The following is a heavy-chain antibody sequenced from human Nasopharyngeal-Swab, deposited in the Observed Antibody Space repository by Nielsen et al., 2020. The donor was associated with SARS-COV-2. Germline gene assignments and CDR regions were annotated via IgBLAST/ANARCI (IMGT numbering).Heavy chain of an antibody. V-gene: IGHV3-23*01. Sequence: GESLKISCAASGFTFSSYVMSWVRQAPGKGLEWVSAISGSGGNTYYADSVKGRFSISRDNSKNTLYLQMDSLRAEDTAVYFCVAQGYSTWYYFQHWGQGTLVTVSS. CDR2: ISGSGGNT. J-gene: IGHJ1*01. CDR3: VAQGYSTWYYFQH. CDR1: GFTFSSYV. D-gene: IGHD2/OR15-2a*01.